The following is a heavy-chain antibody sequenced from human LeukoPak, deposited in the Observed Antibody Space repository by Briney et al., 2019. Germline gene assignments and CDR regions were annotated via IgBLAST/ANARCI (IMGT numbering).Heavy chain of an antibody. CDR1: GGSISSGSYY. D-gene: IGHD2-15*01. CDR2: IYTSGST. J-gene: IGHJ5*02. CDR3: ARGGPYCSGGGCYSRTSNWFDP. Sequence: SETLSLTCTVSGGSISSGSYYWSWIRQPAGKGLEWIGHIYTSGSTNYNPSLKSRVTISVDTSKNQFSLKLSSVTATDTAVYYCARGGPYCSGGGCYSRTSNWFDPWGQGTLVTVSS. V-gene: IGHV4-61*09.